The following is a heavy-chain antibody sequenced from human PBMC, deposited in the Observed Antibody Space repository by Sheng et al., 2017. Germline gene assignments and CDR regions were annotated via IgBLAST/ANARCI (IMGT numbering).Heavy chain of an antibody. CDR2: ISGSGGST. CDR3: AKGSDSSTWDLDY. V-gene: IGHV3-23*04. CDR1: RFTFSSYA. J-gene: IGHJ4*02. D-gene: IGHD6-13*01. Sequence: EVQLVESGGGLLQPGGSLRLSCAASRFTFSSYAMSWVRQAPGKGLEWVSAISGSGGSTYYADSVRGRFTVSRDNSKNTLYLQMNSLRAEDTAVFYCAKGSDSSTWDLDYWGQGTLVTVSS.